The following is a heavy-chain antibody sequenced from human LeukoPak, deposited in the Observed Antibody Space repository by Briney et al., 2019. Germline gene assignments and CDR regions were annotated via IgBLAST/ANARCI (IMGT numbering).Heavy chain of an antibody. J-gene: IGHJ4*02. CDR1: GGSISSDY. Sequence: SETLSLTCTVSGGSISSDYWSWIRQPPGKGLEWIGYIHHRGNTNYNPSLKSRVTISIDTSKNQFSLKLSSVTAADTAVYYCARRRFLRGPDVVNPFDYWGQGTLVTVSS. V-gene: IGHV4-59*08. CDR2: IHHRGNT. CDR3: ARRRFLRGPDVVNPFDY. D-gene: IGHD5/OR15-5a*01.